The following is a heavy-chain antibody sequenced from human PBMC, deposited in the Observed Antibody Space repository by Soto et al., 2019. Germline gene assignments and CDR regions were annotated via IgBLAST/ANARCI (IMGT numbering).Heavy chain of an antibody. CDR1: GFNFSSYA. J-gene: IGHJ4*02. Sequence: TGGSLRLSCAASGFNFSSYAMSWVRQAPGKGLEWISAISGSGGSTYYADSVKGRFTISRDNSKNTLYLQMNSLRAEDTAVYYCAKRSPDRITIFGVVMAPLDYWGQGTLVTVSS. CDR2: ISGSGGST. CDR3: AKRSPDRITIFGVVMAPLDY. D-gene: IGHD3-3*01. V-gene: IGHV3-23*01.